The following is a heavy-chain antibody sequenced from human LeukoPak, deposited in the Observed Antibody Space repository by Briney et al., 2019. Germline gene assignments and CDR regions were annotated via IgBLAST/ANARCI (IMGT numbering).Heavy chain of an antibody. J-gene: IGHJ5*02. D-gene: IGHD3-3*01. CDR3: ARDFLQYYDFWSGPISNWFDP. Sequence: GGSLRLSCAASGITFSNYWMHWVRQAPGKGLVWVSRINSEGSSTSYADSVKGRFTISRDNAKNSLYLQMNSLRAEDTAVYHCARDFLQYYDFWSGPISNWFDPWGQGTLVTVSS. CDR1: GITFSNYW. V-gene: IGHV3-74*01. CDR2: INSEGSST.